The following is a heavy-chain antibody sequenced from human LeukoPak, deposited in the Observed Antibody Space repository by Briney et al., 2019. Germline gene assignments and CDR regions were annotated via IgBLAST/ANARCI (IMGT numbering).Heavy chain of an antibody. CDR1: GFTFSSYG. Sequence: GGSLRLSCAASGFTFSSYGMHWVRQAPGKGLEWVAVISYDGSNKYYADSVKGRFTISRDNSKNTLYLQMNSLRAEDTAVYYCARNGYSSSWYRNWGQGTLVTVSS. CDR3: ARNGYSSSWYRN. J-gene: IGHJ4*02. V-gene: IGHV3-30*03. CDR2: ISYDGSNK. D-gene: IGHD6-13*01.